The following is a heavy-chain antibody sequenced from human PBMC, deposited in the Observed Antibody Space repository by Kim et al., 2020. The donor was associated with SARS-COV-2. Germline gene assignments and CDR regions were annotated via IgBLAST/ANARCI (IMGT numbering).Heavy chain of an antibody. V-gene: IGHV3-15*01. Sequence: TDYPAPVKGRITISRDESTTTLYLQMISLKTGDTAVYYCATDCLAGWFGSWGPGTLVTVSS. CDR3: ATDCLAGWFGS. CDR2: T. D-gene: IGHD3-10*01. J-gene: IGHJ4*02.